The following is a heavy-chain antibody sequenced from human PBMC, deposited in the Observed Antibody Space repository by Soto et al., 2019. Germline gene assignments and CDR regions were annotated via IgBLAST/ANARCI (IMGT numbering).Heavy chain of an antibody. J-gene: IGHJ6*02. Sequence: PGESLKISCKGSGYSFTSYWIGWVRQMPGKGLEWMGIIYPGDSDTRYSPSFQGQVTISADKSISTAYLQWSSLKASDTAMYYCARHPNSGWYTLGDYGMDVWGQGTTVTVSS. CDR2: IYPGDSDT. CDR1: GYSFTSYW. V-gene: IGHV5-51*01. D-gene: IGHD6-19*01. CDR3: ARHPNSGWYTLGDYGMDV.